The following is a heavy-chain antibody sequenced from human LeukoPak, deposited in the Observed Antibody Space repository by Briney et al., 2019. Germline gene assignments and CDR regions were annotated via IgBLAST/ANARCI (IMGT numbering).Heavy chain of an antibody. CDR3: ARLSVEYDFWSGPDAFDI. CDR2: TYYRSKWFN. V-gene: IGHV6-1*01. D-gene: IGHD3-3*01. Sequence: SQTLSLTCAISGDSVSSNFAAWNWLRQSPSRGLEWLGRTYYRSKWFNEYSTSVESRITINPDTSKNQFSLQLSFVTPEDTAVYYCARLSVEYDFWSGPDAFDIWGQGTMVTVSS. J-gene: IGHJ3*02. CDR1: GDSVSSNFAA.